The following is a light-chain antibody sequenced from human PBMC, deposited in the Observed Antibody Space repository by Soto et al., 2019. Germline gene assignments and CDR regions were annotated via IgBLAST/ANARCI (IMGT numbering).Light chain of an antibody. Sequence: QSVLTQPPSASGTPGQRVTISCSGSSSNIGSNYVYWYQQLPGTAPKLLIYRNNQRTSGVPDRSSGSKSVTSASLAISGLRTEEEADDNSAACDDSLSGYVFGTGTKGTCL. V-gene: IGLV1-47*01. CDR2: RNN. J-gene: IGLJ1*01. CDR3: AACDDSLSGYV. CDR1: SSNIGSNY.